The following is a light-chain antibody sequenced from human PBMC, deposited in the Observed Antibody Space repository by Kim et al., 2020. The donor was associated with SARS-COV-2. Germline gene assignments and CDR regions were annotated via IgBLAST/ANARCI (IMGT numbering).Light chain of an antibody. Sequence: ELTQPPSASGTPGQRVTISCSGSSSNIGSNYVYWYQQLPGTAPKLLIYSNNQRPSGVPDRFSGSKSGTSASLAISGLRSEDEAGYYCAAWDDSLSARLFGGGTQLTVL. V-gene: IGLV1-47*01. CDR2: SNN. CDR3: AAWDDSLSARL. J-gene: IGLJ2*01. CDR1: SSNIGSNY.